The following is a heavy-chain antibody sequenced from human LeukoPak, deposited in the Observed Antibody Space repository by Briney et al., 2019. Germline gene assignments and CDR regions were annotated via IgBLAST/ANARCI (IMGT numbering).Heavy chain of an antibody. D-gene: IGHD6-13*01. V-gene: IGHV3-30-3*01. Sequence: GGSLRLSCAASGFTFSSYAMHWVRQAPGKGLEWVAVIPYDGSNKYYADSVKGRFTISRDNSKNTLYLQMNSLRAEDTAVYYCARARYSSSWSIFDYWGQGTLVTVSS. J-gene: IGHJ4*02. CDR1: GFTFSSYA. CDR3: ARARYSSSWSIFDY. CDR2: IPYDGSNK.